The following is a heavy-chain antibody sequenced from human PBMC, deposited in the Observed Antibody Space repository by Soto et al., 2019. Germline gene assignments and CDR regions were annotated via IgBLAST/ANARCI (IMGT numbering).Heavy chain of an antibody. Sequence: GGSLRLSCVASGFSFRSFGMHWVRQAPGKGLEWVAVIWSDGNTEYYANSVKGRFTIARDNSENTLYLEMNSLRVDDTAVYYCARRAEYYEGSGRNYYYGMAACGQGTTVTVS. V-gene: IGHV3-33*01. CDR3: ARRAEYYEGSGRNYYYGMAA. CDR1: GFSFRSFG. J-gene: IGHJ6*02. CDR2: IWSDGNTE. D-gene: IGHD3-22*01.